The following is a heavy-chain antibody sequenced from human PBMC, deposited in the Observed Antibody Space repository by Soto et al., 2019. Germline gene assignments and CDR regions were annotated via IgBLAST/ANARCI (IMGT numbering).Heavy chain of an antibody. CDR1: GYSFTSYW. CDR3: ARRGIAVAGTWYFDL. D-gene: IGHD6-19*01. J-gene: IGHJ2*01. Sequence: PGKSLKISCKGSGYSFTSYWIGWVRQMPGKGLEWMGIIYPGDSDTRYSPSFQGQVTISADKSISTAYLQWSSLKASDTAMYYCARRGIAVAGTWYFDLWGRGTLVTVSS. V-gene: IGHV5-51*01. CDR2: IYPGDSDT.